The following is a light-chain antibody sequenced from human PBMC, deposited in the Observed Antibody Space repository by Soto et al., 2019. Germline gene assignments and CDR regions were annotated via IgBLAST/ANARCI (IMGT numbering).Light chain of an antibody. CDR2: GAS. J-gene: IGKJ3*01. V-gene: IGKV3-15*01. Sequence: EILMTQSPATLSVSPGERATLSCRASQSLSRNLAWYQQKPGQAPRLLIYGASTRASGIPARFSGVGSGTEFNHTIRSLQSEDFALYYCQHYNDWPPAFTVGPGTKVDL. CDR1: QSLSRN. CDR3: QHYNDWPPAFT.